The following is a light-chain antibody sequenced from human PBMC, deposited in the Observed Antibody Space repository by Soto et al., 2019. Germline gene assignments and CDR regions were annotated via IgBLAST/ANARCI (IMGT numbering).Light chain of an antibody. CDR3: QKYDSGIRT. V-gene: IGKV1-9*01. CDR1: QGISSY. J-gene: IGKJ4*01. CDR2: AAS. Sequence: IQLTQSPSSLAASVGDRVTITCRASQGISSYLAWYQQRPGKAPKLLIYAASTLQSGVPSRFSGSGSGTDFTLTISSLQPEDFATYYCQKYDSGIRTFGGGTTVEIK.